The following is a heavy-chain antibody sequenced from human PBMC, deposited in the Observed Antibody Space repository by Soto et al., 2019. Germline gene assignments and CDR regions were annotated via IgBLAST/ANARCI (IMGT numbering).Heavy chain of an antibody. Sequence: SDTLCLTWGITDGSWSGYYWTWIRQAPGRGLEWIGEVSHSGSTNYSPSLKSRVSISIDRSKKQFSLRLISVTAADTAVYYCARWPHVGEGSWHAYYIGFDVWGQGTMVIVSS. CDR1: DGSWSGYY. V-gene: IGHV4-34*01. J-gene: IGHJ6*02. D-gene: IGHD3-16*01. CDR3: ARWPHVGEGSWHAYYIGFDV. CDR2: VSHSGST.